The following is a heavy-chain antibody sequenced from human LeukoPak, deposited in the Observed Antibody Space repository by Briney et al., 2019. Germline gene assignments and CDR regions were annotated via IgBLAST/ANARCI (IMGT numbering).Heavy chain of an antibody. D-gene: IGHD3-10*01. CDR2: ISDDGSNE. CDR1: GFTFSRYW. J-gene: IGHJ4*02. Sequence: GGSLRLSCAASGFTFSRYWMHWVRQAPGKGLEWVAAISDDGSNEYYADSVKGRFTISRDNSKNTLYLQMNSLRAEDTAVYYCAKDLWFGEFLHYWGQGTLVTVSS. V-gene: IGHV3-30*18. CDR3: AKDLWFGEFLHY.